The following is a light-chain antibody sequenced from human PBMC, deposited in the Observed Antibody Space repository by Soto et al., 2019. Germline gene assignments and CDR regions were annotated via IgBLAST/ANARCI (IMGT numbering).Light chain of an antibody. CDR3: AAWDDSLSGV. V-gene: IGLV1-47*01. Sequence: QSVLIQPPSASGTPGQRVTISCSGSSSNIGSNYVYWYQQLPGTAPKLLIYRNNQRPSGVPDRFSGSKSGTSASLAISGLRSEDEAGYYCAAWDDSLSGVFGGGTKVTVL. J-gene: IGLJ3*02. CDR1: SSNIGSNY. CDR2: RNN.